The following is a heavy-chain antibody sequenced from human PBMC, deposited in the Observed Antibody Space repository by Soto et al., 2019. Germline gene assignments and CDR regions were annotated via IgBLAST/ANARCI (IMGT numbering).Heavy chain of an antibody. V-gene: IGHV4-61*01. CDR2: IYYSGST. Sequence: PSETLSLTCTVSGGSVSSGSYYWSWIRQPPGKGLEWIGYIYYSGSTNYNPSLKSRVTISVDTSKNQFSLKLSSVTAADTAVYYCARGLWYSSPSEFYYGMDVWGQGTTVTVSS. CDR3: ARGLWYSSPSEFYYGMDV. D-gene: IGHD6-6*01. J-gene: IGHJ6*02. CDR1: GGSVSSGSYY.